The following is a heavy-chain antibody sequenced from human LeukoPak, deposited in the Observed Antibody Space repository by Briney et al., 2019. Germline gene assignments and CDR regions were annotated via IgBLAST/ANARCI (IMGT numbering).Heavy chain of an antibody. V-gene: IGHV4-30-4*01. CDR1: GGSISSADYY. CDR3: ASYDSSGYYYVRNAFDF. D-gene: IGHD3-22*01. J-gene: IGHJ3*01. Sequence: SETLSLTCTVSGGSISSADYYWSWIRQPPGKGLEWIGYIYYSGSTYYNPSLKSRVTISVDASKNQFSLKLSSVTAADTAVYYCASYDSSGYYYVRNAFDFWGQGTMVTVSS. CDR2: IYYSGST.